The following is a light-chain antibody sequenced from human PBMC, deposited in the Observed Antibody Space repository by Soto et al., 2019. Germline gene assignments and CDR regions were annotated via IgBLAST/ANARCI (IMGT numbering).Light chain of an antibody. V-gene: IGKV3-11*01. Sequence: EIVLTPSPATLSLSPCERAILSASASQSISDFLAWYQQKPGQAPRLLTYDASKRATDIPDRFIGSGSGTDFTLTISSLEPEDFAVYYCQLYGISPHFGQGTRLE. CDR2: DAS. J-gene: IGKJ5*01. CDR1: QSISDF. CDR3: QLYGISPH.